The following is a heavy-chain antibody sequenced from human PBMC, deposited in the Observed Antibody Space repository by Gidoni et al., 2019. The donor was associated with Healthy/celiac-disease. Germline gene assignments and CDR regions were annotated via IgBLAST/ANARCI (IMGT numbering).Heavy chain of an antibody. J-gene: IGHJ4*02. CDR3: ARDGRDIVVVVAAIASYYFDY. V-gene: IGHV3-33*01. CDR1: GFTFSSYG. D-gene: IGHD2-15*01. CDR2: IWYDGSNK. Sequence: QVQLVESGGGVIQPGRSLRLSCAASGFTFSSYGLHWVRQAPGKGLEWVAVIWYDGSNKYYADSVKGRFTISRDNSKNTLYLQMNSLRAEDTAVYYCARDGRDIVVVVAAIASYYFDYWGQGTLVTVSS.